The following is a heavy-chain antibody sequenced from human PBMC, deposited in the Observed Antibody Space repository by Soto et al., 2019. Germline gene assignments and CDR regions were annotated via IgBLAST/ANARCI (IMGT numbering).Heavy chain of an antibody. Sequence: GGSLRLSCAASGFTFSSYAMSWVRQAPGRGLEWVSAISGSGGSTYYADSVKGRFTISRDNSKNTLYLQMNSLRAEDTAVYYCAKVAETYYYDSSGYYYVWGRGTLVTVSS. CDR2: ISGSGGST. V-gene: IGHV3-23*01. D-gene: IGHD3-22*01. CDR3: AKVAETYYYDSSGYYYV. CDR1: GFTFSSYA. J-gene: IGHJ4*02.